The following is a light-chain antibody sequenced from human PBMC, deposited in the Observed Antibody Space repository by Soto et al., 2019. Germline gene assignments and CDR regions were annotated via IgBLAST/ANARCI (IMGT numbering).Light chain of an antibody. V-gene: IGKV1-27*01. Sequence: DIQMTQSPSSLSASVGDRVTITCRTSQGINSYLAWYQQKPGKVPKLLIYLASTLQSGVPSRFSGSGSGTDFTLPISSRQPDDVATYYCQKYDSAPYTFGQGTKL. CDR2: LAS. CDR1: QGINSY. J-gene: IGKJ2*01. CDR3: QKYDSAPYT.